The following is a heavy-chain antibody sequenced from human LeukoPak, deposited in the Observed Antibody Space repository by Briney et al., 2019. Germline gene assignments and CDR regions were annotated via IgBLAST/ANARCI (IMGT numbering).Heavy chain of an antibody. Sequence: GGSLRLSCAASGFTVSSNYMSWVRQAPGKGLEWVGRIKSKTDGGTTDYAAPVKGRFTISRDDSKNTLYLQMNSLKTEDTAVYYCTTEEEIWSGHTLPYDYWGQGTLVTVSS. CDR1: GFTVSSNY. J-gene: IGHJ4*02. D-gene: IGHD3-3*01. CDR3: TTEEEIWSGHTLPYDY. V-gene: IGHV3-15*01. CDR2: IKSKTDGGTT.